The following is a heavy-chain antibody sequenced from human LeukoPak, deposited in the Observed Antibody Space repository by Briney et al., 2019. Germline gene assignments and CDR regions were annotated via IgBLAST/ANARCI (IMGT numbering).Heavy chain of an antibody. CDR2: IKSDGSSA. V-gene: IGHV3-74*01. CDR1: GFTFSSYW. J-gene: IGHJ4*02. D-gene: IGHD6-13*01. CDR3: AASPPDSSWVY. Sequence: PGGSLRLSCAASGFTFSSYWMHWVRQAPGKGLVWVSRIKSDGSSANYAESVKGRFTISRDNAKKTMHLQMNSLGAEDTAVYYCAASPPDSSWVYWGQGTLVTVSS.